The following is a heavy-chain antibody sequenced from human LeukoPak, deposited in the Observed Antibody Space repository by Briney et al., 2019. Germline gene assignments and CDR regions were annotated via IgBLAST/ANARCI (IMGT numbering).Heavy chain of an antibody. V-gene: IGHV4-34*01. CDR3: ARDGDF. J-gene: IGHJ4*02. CDR1: GGSFSDYY. Sequence: PSETLSLTCAVYGGSFSDYYWSWIRQPPGEGLEWIGEINHSGSTNYNPSLKSRVTISVDTSKNQFSLKLNSVTAADTAVYYCARDGDFWGQGTLVTVSS. CDR2: INHSGST.